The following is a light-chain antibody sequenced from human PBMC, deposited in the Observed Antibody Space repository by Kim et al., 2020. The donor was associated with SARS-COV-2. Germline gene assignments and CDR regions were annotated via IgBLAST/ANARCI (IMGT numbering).Light chain of an antibody. CDR2: EVT. CDR1: RSDVCGYNY. CDR3: SSYAGTDNLL. J-gene: IGLJ3*02. V-gene: IGLV2-8*01. Sequence: GQSLTIPCPGTRSDVCGYNYVSWYQQHPGKAPKLIIYEVTKRPSGVPDRFSGSKSGNTASLTVSGLQAEDEADYYCSSYAGTDNLLFGGGTQLTVL.